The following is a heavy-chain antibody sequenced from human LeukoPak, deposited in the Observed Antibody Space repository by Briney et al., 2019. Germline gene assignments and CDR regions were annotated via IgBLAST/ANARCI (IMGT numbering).Heavy chain of an antibody. CDR3: ARAPSVDYGGNFEPYYHYGMDV. V-gene: IGHV3-21*01. CDR1: GFTFSSYS. D-gene: IGHD4-23*01. Sequence: GGSLRLSCAASGFTFSSYSMNWVRQAPGKGLEWVSSISSSSSYIYYADSVKGRFTISRDNAKNSLYLQMNSLRAEDTAVYYCARAPSVDYGGNFEPYYHYGMDVWGQGTTVTVSS. CDR2: ISSSSSYI. J-gene: IGHJ6*02.